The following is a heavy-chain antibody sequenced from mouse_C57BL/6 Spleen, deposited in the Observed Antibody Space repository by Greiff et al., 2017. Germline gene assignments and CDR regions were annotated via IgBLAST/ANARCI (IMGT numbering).Heavy chain of an antibody. Sequence: VQLQQSGPELVKPGASVKISCKASGYTFTDYYMNWVKQSHGKSLEWIGDINPNNGGTSYNQKFKGKATLTVDKSSSTAYMELRSLTSEDSAVYYCARRRVWGAFDYWGQGTTLTVSS. CDR3: ARRRVWGAFDY. J-gene: IGHJ2*01. CDR2: INPNNGGT. CDR1: GYTFTDYY. D-gene: IGHD2-10*02. V-gene: IGHV1-26*01.